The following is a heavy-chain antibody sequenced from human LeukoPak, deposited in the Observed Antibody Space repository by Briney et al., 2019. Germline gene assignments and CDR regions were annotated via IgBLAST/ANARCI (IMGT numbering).Heavy chain of an antibody. V-gene: IGHV1-46*01. CDR1: GYTFTSNY. CDR3: ARDGEWLQFSY. D-gene: IGHD5-24*01. Sequence: GASVKVSCKAFGYTFTSNYMHWVRQAPGQGPEWMGVISPSGGSTTYAQKFQGRVTLTRDMSTSTDYLELSSLRSEDTAVYYCARDGEWLQFSYWGQGTLVTVSS. J-gene: IGHJ4*02. CDR2: ISPSGGST.